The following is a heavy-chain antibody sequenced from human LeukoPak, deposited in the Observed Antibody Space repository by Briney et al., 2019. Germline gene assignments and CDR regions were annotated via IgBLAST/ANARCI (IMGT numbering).Heavy chain of an antibody. J-gene: IGHJ4*02. CDR1: GFTVSSNY. Sequence: PRGSLRLSCAASGFTVSSNYMSWVRQAPGKGLEWVSVIYSGGSTYYADSVKGRFTISRDNSKNTLYLQMNSLRAEDTAVYYCAREVNYYYDYWGQRTLVTVSS. D-gene: IGHD3-22*01. CDR2: IYSGGST. CDR3: AREVNYYYDY. V-gene: IGHV3-53*01.